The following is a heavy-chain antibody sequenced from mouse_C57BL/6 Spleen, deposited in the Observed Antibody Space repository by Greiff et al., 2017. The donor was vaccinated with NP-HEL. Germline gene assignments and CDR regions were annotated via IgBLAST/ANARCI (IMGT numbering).Heavy chain of an antibody. J-gene: IGHJ4*01. V-gene: IGHV5-16*01. Sequence: DVKLVESEGGLVQPGSSMKLSCTASGFTFSDYYMAWVRQVPEKGLEWVANINYDGSSTYYLDSLKSRFIISRDNAKNILYLQMSSLKSEDTATYYCARAPYAMDYWGQGTSVTVSS. CDR3: ARAPYAMDY. CDR1: GFTFSDYY. CDR2: INYDGSST.